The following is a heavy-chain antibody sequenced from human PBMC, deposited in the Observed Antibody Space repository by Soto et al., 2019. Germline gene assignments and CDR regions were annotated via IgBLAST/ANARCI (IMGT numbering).Heavy chain of an antibody. Sequence: QITLKESGPTLVKPTQTLTLTCTFSGFSLSTSGVGVGWIRQPPGKALEWLALIYWDDDKRYSPSLKSRLTITQDTSKTQVVLTITNMDPVDTATYYCAHVYGGYDNFDYWGQGTLVTVSS. CDR2: IYWDDDK. CDR3: AHVYGGYDNFDY. CDR1: GFSLSTSGVG. D-gene: IGHD5-12*01. V-gene: IGHV2-5*02. J-gene: IGHJ4*02.